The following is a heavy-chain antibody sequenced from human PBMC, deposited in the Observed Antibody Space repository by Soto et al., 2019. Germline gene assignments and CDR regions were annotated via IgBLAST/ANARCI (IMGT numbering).Heavy chain of an antibody. Sequence: GGSLRLSCAASGFTFSSYGMHCVRQAPGKGLEWVAVISYDGSNKYYADSVKGRFTISRDNSKNTLYLQMNSLRAEDTAVYYCASRLTGTSVHYGMDVWGQGTTVTVSS. CDR3: ASRLTGTSVHYGMDV. CDR2: ISYDGSNK. V-gene: IGHV3-30*03. CDR1: GFTFSSYG. D-gene: IGHD1-7*01. J-gene: IGHJ6*02.